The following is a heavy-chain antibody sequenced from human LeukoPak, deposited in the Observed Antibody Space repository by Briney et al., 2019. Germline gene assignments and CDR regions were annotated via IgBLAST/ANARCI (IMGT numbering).Heavy chain of an antibody. J-gene: IGHJ4*02. CDR2: IKQDGSEK. CDR3: ARDYYDFWSGYCPDY. Sequence: GGSLRLSCAASGFTFSSYWMSWVRQAPGKGLEWVANIKQDGSEKYYVDSVKGRFTISRDNAKNSLYLQMNSLRAEDTAVYYCARDYYDFWSGYCPDYWGQGTLVTVSS. V-gene: IGHV3-7*01. CDR1: GFTFSSYW. D-gene: IGHD3-3*01.